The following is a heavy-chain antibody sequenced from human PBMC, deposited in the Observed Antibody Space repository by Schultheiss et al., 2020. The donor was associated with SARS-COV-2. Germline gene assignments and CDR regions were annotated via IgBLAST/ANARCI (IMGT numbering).Heavy chain of an antibody. CDR1: GFTFSDYY. Sequence: GESLKISCAASGFTFSDYYMSWIRQAPGKGLEWVSYISSSGSTIYYADSVKGRFTISRDNAKNSLYLQMNSLRAEDTAVYYCARVVLSIAVNYFDYWGQGTLVTVSS. CDR2: ISSSGSTI. J-gene: IGHJ4*02. D-gene: IGHD6-19*01. V-gene: IGHV3-11*01. CDR3: ARVVLSIAVNYFDY.